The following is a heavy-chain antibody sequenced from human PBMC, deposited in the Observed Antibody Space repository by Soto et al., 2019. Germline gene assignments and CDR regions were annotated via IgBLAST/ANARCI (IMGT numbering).Heavy chain of an antibody. CDR3: ARAVSRDKWFDP. D-gene: IGHD3-9*01. CDR1: GYTFTNYG. J-gene: IGHJ5*02. CDR2: ISAYNGNT. Sequence: ASVKVSCKASGYTFTNYGLTWVRQAPGQGLGWMGWISAYNGNTDYAQKLQGRVTMTTDTSTSTAYMELGNLRSDDTAVYYCARAVSRDKWFDPWGQGTLVTVSS. V-gene: IGHV1-18*01.